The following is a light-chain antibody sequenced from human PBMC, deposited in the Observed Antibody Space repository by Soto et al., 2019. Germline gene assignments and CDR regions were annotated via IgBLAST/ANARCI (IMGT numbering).Light chain of an antibody. CDR3: QQYKSYSPRT. J-gene: IGKJ1*01. CDR2: DAS. CDR1: QTISSC. V-gene: IGKV1-5*01. Sequence: SKLTQSPSTLSGSVGDRVTITCRASQTISSCLVWYQQRPGKAPQLLISDASRLESGVPSRFSGSGSGTEVTLTISSLQPDDSATYYCQQYKSYSPRTFGQGTKVDVK.